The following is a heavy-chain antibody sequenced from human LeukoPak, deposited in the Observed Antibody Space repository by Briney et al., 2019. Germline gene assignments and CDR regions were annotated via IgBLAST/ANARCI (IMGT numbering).Heavy chain of an antibody. V-gene: IGHV3-20*04. CDR2: INWSGGST. D-gene: IGHD2-2*01. J-gene: IGHJ4*02. Sequence: PGGSLRLSCTASGFAFAEHGMSWVRHVPGKGLEGVPGINWSGGSTVYADPLRGRFTISRDNAKNSLYLQMDSLRAEDTALYYCARAPITSPFYFDYWGQGTLVTVSS. CDR1: GFAFAEHG. CDR3: ARAPITSPFYFDY.